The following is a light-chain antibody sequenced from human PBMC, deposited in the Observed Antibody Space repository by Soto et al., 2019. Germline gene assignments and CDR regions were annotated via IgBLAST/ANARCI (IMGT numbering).Light chain of an antibody. V-gene: IGKV3-11*01. Sequence: VLTQSPATLSLSPGERATLSCRASENVRTFVDWYQQKPGQAPRLLIYDASNRATGVPARFSGSGSGTDFTLTISSLEPEDFAVYYCQQYRSWPSFGKGTRLEIK. CDR1: ENVRTF. CDR3: QQYRSWPS. J-gene: IGKJ5*01. CDR2: DAS.